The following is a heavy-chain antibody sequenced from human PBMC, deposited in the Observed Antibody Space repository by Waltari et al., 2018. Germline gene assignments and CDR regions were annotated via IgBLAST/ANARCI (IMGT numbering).Heavy chain of an antibody. CDR1: GYTLTELS. J-gene: IGHJ4*02. V-gene: IGHV1-24*01. D-gene: IGHD3-22*01. CDR3: ATTPLHPHYYDSSGYRDFDY. Sequence: QVQLVQSGAEVKKPGASVKVSCKVSGYTLTELSMHWVRQAPGKGLEWMGGVDPEDGETIYAQKFQGRVTMTEDTSTDTAYMELSSLRSEDTAVYYCATTPLHPHYYDSSGYRDFDYWGQGTLVTVSS. CDR2: VDPEDGET.